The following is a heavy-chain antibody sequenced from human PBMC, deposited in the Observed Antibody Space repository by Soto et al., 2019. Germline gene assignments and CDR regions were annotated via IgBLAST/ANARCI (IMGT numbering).Heavy chain of an antibody. V-gene: IGHV1-69*01. D-gene: IGHD2-15*01. CDR3: ASSDIVVVFGRFRYKSFEP. Sequence: HVQLVQSGAEVKKPGSSVKVSCKASGGTFSSHGINWIRQAPGQGLEWMGGIIPSFSTTNYAQEFQGRVTISADEYTATAYMELSSLRSADTAVYYCASSDIVVVFGRFRYKSFEPWGQGTLVTVSS. CDR1: GGTFSSHG. J-gene: IGHJ5*02. CDR2: IIPSFSTT.